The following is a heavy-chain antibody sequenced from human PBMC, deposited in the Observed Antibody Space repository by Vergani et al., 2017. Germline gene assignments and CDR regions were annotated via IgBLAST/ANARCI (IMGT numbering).Heavy chain of an antibody. CDR2: ISWNSGSI. D-gene: IGHD4-17*01. J-gene: IGHJ6*03. CDR1: GFTFDDYA. CDR3: AKDFYGDDYYYYYMDV. V-gene: IGHV3-9*01. Sequence: EVQLVESGGGLVQPGRSLRLSCAASGFTFDDYAMHWVRQAPGKGLEWVSGISWNSGSIGYADSVKGRFTISRDNAKNSLYLQMNSLRAEDTALYYCAKDFYGDDYYYYYMDVWGK.